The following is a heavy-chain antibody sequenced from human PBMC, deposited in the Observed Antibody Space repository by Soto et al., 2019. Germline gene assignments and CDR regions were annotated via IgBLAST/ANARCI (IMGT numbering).Heavy chain of an antibody. V-gene: IGHV1-18*01. CDR1: GYTFTSYG. Sequence: ASVKVSCKASGYTFTSYGISWVRQAPGQGLEWMGWISAYNGNTNYAQKLQGRVTMTTDTSTSTAYMELRSLRSDDTAVYYCAKLVVAAIDYYGMDVWGQGTTVTVSS. CDR2: ISAYNGNT. D-gene: IGHD2-15*01. CDR3: AKLVVAAIDYYGMDV. J-gene: IGHJ6*02.